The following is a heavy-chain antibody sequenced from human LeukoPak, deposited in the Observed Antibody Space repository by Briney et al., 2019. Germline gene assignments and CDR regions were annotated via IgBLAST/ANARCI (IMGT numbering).Heavy chain of an antibody. J-gene: IGHJ4*02. Sequence: GASVKVSCKASGGTFSSYAISWVRQAPGQGLEWMGGIIPIFGTANYAQKFQGRVTITADKSTSTAYMELSSLRSEDTAVYYCARDLTGLWFGERSLYYWGQGTLVTVSS. V-gene: IGHV1-69*06. CDR2: IIPIFGTA. D-gene: IGHD3-10*01. CDR3: ARDLTGLWFGERSLYY. CDR1: GGTFSSYA.